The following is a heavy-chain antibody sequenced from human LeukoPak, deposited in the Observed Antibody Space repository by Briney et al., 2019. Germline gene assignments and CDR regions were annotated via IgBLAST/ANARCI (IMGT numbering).Heavy chain of an antibody. D-gene: IGHD6-19*01. V-gene: IGHV3-66*01. CDR1: GFTVSSNY. CDR3: ARDDVVAGNFDY. J-gene: IGHJ4*02. CDR2: IYSGGST. Sequence: GGSLRLSCAASGFTVSSNYMSWVRQAPGKGLEWVSVIYSGGSTYYADSVKGRFTISRDNSKNTLYLQMNSLRAEDTAVYYCARDDVVAGNFDYWGQGTLVTVSS.